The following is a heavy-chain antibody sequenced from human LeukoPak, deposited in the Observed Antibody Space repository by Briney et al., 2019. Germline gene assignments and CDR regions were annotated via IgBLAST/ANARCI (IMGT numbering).Heavy chain of an antibody. Sequence: PSETLSPTCTVSGGSISSYYWSWIRQPAGKGLEWIGRIYTSGSTNYNPSLKSRVTMSVDTSKNQFSLKLSSVTAADTAVYYCARDFCSSTSCYTRDAFDIWGQGTMVTVSS. CDR3: ARDFCSSTSCYTRDAFDI. V-gene: IGHV4-4*07. CDR2: IYTSGST. D-gene: IGHD2-2*02. J-gene: IGHJ3*02. CDR1: GGSISSYY.